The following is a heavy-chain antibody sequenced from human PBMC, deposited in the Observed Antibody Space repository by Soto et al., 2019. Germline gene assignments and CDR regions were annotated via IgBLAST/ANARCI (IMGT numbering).Heavy chain of an antibody. V-gene: IGHV3-23*01. J-gene: IGHJ6*02. CDR1: GFTLSSYW. CDR3: AKGVLSFHYGMEV. D-gene: IGHD3-10*01. Sequence: GGSLRLSCDASGFTLSSYWMSWIRQAPGKGLEWVSSISSTAGRTSSYADSVKGRFPISRDFSDNTVYLQMNNLRVDDTAVYFCAKGVLSFHYGMEVWGQGTTVTVSS. CDR2: ISSTAGRTS.